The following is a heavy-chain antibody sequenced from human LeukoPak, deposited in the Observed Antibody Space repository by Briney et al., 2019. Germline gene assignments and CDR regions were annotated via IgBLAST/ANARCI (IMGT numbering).Heavy chain of an antibody. V-gene: IGHV3-23*01. J-gene: IGHJ4*02. D-gene: IGHD3-22*01. Sequence: PGGSLRLSCAASGFTFSSYAMSWVRQAPGKGLEWVSAISGSGGSTYYADSVKGRFTISRDHSKNTLYLQMNSLRAEDTAVYYCAKDLPFYYDSTGYYSYYFDFWGQGTLVIVSS. CDR2: ISGSGGST. CDR3: AKDLPFYYDSTGYYSYYFDF. CDR1: GFTFSSYA.